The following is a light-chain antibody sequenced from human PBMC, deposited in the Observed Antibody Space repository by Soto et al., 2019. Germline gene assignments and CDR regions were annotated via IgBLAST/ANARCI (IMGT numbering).Light chain of an antibody. Sequence: EIVLTQSPGTLSLSPGDRATLSCRASQSVSSNYLAWYQQKPGQAPRLLIYAASNRATGIPDRFSGSGSGKDFTLTITRLEPEDFAVYYCQQYGSSPPNTFGQGTKLEIK. CDR2: AAS. V-gene: IGKV3-20*01. CDR1: QSVSSNY. J-gene: IGKJ2*01. CDR3: QQYGSSPPNT.